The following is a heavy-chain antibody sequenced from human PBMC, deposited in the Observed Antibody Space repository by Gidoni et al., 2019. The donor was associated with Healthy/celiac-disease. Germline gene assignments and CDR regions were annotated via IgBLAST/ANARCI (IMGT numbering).Heavy chain of an antibody. CDR1: GGSISSGSYY. J-gene: IGHJ4*02. D-gene: IGHD1-26*01. CDR2: IYTSGST. V-gene: IGHV4-61*02. CDR3: AREYWGFEKWELLFDY. Sequence: QVQLQESGPGLVKPSQTLSLTCTVSGGSISSGSYYWSWIRQPAGKGLEWIGRIYTSGSTNYNPSLKSRVTISVDTSKNQFSLKLSSVTAADTAVYYCAREYWGFEKWELLFDYWGQGTLVTVSS.